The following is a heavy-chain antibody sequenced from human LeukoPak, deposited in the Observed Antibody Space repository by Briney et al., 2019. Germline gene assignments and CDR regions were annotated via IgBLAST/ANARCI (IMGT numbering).Heavy chain of an antibody. J-gene: IGHJ4*02. V-gene: IGHV3-11*04. Sequence: GGSLRLSCAASGLAVSSNYMSWIRQAPGKGLQWVALISTDATVIQYADSVRGRFTISRDNAKNSLHLQMNGLRAEDTAVYYCTRSSMAALAVDSWGQGTLVTVSS. CDR2: ISTDATVI. CDR1: GLAVSSNY. CDR3: TRSSMAALAVDS. D-gene: IGHD6-6*01.